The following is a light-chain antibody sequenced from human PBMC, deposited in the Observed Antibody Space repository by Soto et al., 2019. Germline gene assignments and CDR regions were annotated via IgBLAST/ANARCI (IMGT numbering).Light chain of an antibody. Sequence: DVVVTQSPLSLPVTLGQASSISCSSSLSLVYSDGNTYLSWFQQRPGQSPRRLIYKVSNRDSGVPDRFSGSGSGTDFTLKISRVEAEDVGVYYCMQGTHWPPITFGQGTRLEIK. CDR3: MQGTHWPPIT. CDR2: KVS. V-gene: IGKV2-30*01. CDR1: LSLVYSDGNTY. J-gene: IGKJ5*01.